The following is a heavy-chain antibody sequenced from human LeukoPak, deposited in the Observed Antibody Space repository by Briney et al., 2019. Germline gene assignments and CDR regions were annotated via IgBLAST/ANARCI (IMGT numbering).Heavy chain of an antibody. CDR2: IGWNSGGI. CDR3: AKVTAAGFVDY. D-gene: IGHD6-13*01. V-gene: IGHV3-9*01. CDR1: GFTFGDYA. Sequence: GGSLRLSCAASGFTFGDYAMHWVRQAPGKGLEWVSGIGWNSGGIVYADSVKGRFTISRDNAKNSLYLQMNSLGAEDTALYYCAKVTAAGFVDYWGQGTLVTVSS. J-gene: IGHJ4*02.